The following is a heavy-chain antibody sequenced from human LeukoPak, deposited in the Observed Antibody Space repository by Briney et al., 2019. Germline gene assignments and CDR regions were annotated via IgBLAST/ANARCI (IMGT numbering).Heavy chain of an antibody. V-gene: IGHV3-74*01. Sequence: GGSLRLSCAASGFTFSSYWMHWVRQAPGKGLVWVSRINSDGSSTSYADSVKGRFTISRDNAKNTLYLQMNSLRAEDTAVYYCARVRTRLSGGLWGYYYYGMDVWGQGTTVTVSS. D-gene: IGHD3-10*01. CDR2: INSDGSST. CDR1: GFTFSSYW. J-gene: IGHJ6*02. CDR3: ARVRTRLSGGLWGYYYYGMDV.